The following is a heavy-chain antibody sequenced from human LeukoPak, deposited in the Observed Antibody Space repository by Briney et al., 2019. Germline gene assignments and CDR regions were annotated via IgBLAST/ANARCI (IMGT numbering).Heavy chain of an antibody. V-gene: IGHV3-23*01. CDR1: GFTFSSYA. CDR2: ISGSGGST. J-gene: IGHJ4*02. Sequence: GGSLRLSCAASGFTFSSYAMSWVRQAPGKGLEWVSAISGSGGSTYYADSVKGRFTISRDNARNSLYLQMNSLRAEDTAVYYCATGEDIVVVTANDYWGQGTLVTVSS. CDR3: ATGEDIVVVTANDY. D-gene: IGHD2-21*02.